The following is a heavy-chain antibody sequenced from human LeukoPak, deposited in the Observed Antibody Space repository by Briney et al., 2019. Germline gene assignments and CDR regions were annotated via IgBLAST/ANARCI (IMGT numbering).Heavy chain of an antibody. D-gene: IGHD3-10*01. CDR3: ARDRGVPVGY. CDR2: ISSSGSTI. J-gene: IGHJ4*02. Sequence: WIRQXXXXGXXWVSYISSSGSTIYYAASVKGRFTISRDNAKNSLYLQMNSLRAEDTAVYYCARDRGVPVGYWGQGTLVTVSS. V-gene: IGHV3-11*04.